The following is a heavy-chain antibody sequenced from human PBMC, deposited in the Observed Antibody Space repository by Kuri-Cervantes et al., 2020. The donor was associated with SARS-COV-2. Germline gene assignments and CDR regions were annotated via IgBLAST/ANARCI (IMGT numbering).Heavy chain of an antibody. D-gene: IGHD3-3*01. CDR2: INPNSGGT. V-gene: IGHV1-2*02. CDR3: ARVHFYDFWSGYNDY. Sequence: ASVKVSCKASGYTFTGYYMHWVRQAPGQGLEWMGWINPNSGGTNYAQKFQGRVTITADESTSTAYLELSRLRSDDTAVYYFARVHFYDFWSGYNDYWGQGTLVTVSS. J-gene: IGHJ4*02. CDR1: GYTFTGYY.